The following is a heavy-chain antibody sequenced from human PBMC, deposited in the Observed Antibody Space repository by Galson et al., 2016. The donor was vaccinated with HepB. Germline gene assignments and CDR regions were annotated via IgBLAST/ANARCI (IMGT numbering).Heavy chain of an antibody. V-gene: IGHV3-7*03. CDR1: GSGYTFSSYW. CDR2: IKQDGGEK. CDR3: ARDGRYFDWLLSGPDAFDF. J-gene: IGHJ3*01. D-gene: IGHD3-9*01. Sequence: SLRLSCAGSGSGYTFSSYWMTWVRQAPGKGLEWVASIKQDGGEKHYVDSLKGRFTISRDNDKKTLFLQMKKLRVDDTAVYYCARDGRYFDWLLSGPDAFDFWGQGTSVTVAP.